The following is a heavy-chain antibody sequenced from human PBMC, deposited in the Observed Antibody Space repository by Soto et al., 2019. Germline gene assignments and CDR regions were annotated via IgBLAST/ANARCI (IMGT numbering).Heavy chain of an antibody. V-gene: IGHV3-33*06. J-gene: IGHJ4*02. Sequence: PGGSLRLSCAASGFTFSRQAMHWVRQAPGRGLEWVAVIWYHGVDKYYADSVKGRFTISRDNSKNTVYLQMNSLRGEDTAVYYCAKDQVPVVAATPVSAPFGYWGQGTLVTVSS. CDR3: AKDQVPVVAATPVSAPFGY. CDR1: GFTFSRQA. CDR2: IWYHGVDK. D-gene: IGHD2-15*01.